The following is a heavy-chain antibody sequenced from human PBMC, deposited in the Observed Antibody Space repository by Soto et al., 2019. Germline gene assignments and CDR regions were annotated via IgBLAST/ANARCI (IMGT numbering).Heavy chain of an antibody. CDR3: AREYSRGWSTNFWGKGENWFDP. Sequence: QVQLVQSGAEVKKPGASVKISCKTSGYTFTSYGISWVRQAPGQGLEWMGWISPYNGKTNYAQKVQGRVTMTTDTSTSTAYMELRSLRSDDTAVYYCAREYSRGWSTNFWGKGENWFDPWGQGTLVTVSS. CDR1: GYTFTSYG. D-gene: IGHD6-19*01. CDR2: ISPYNGKT. J-gene: IGHJ5*02. V-gene: IGHV1-18*01.